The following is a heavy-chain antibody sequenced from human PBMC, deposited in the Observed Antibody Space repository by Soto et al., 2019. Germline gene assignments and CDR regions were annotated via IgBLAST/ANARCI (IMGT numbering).Heavy chain of an antibody. Sequence: ASVKVSCKASGYTFTSYYMHWVRQAPGQGLEWMGIINPSGGSTSYAQKFQGRVTMTRDTSTSTVYMELSSLRSEDTAVYYCARDLIDDWSGYYSGSGWSSGGMDVWGQGTKVTVSS. CDR3: ARDLIDDWSGYYSGSGWSSGGMDV. CDR2: INPSGGST. V-gene: IGHV1-46*01. CDR1: GYTFTSYY. J-gene: IGHJ6*02. D-gene: IGHD3-3*01.